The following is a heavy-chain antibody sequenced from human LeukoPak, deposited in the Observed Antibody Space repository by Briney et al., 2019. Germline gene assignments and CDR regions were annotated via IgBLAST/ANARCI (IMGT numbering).Heavy chain of an antibody. J-gene: IGHJ6*03. Sequence: GGALRLSCAAPGFNFSSSWMSLVRQAPGKGLEWVANIKHDGSEQYYVDSVKGRFSISRDNAKNSLYLQMNSLRAEDTAVYYCARSDDYYYYYYMDVWGKGTTVTVSS. V-gene: IGHV3-7*01. CDR3: ARSDDYYYYYYMDV. CDR2: IKHDGSEQ. CDR1: GFNFSSSW.